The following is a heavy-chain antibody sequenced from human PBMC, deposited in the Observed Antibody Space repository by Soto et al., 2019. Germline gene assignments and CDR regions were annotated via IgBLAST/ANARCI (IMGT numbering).Heavy chain of an antibody. J-gene: IGHJ5*02. CDR2: IIPVLGIT. D-gene: IGHD2-2*03. CDR1: GGSFSSYT. Sequence: GASVKVSCKASGGSFSSYTIDWVRQAPGQGLEWMGRIIPVLGITNYAQKFQGRVTITADKSTSTTYMELSSLTSEDTAVYYCATWKPGYCTSPYCYQPFDPWGQGTLVTVSS. V-gene: IGHV1-69*02. CDR3: ATWKPGYCTSPYCYQPFDP.